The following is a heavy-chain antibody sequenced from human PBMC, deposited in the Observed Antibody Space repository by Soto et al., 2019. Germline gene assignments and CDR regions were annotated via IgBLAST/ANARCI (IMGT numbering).Heavy chain of an antibody. V-gene: IGHV4-30-2*05. Sequence: SETLSLTCAVSGGSISSGGYSWSWIRQPPGKGLEWIGYIYHSGSTYYNPPLKSRVTISVDTSKNQFSLKLSSVTAADTAVYYCARRYGGNFDYWGQGTLVTVSS. D-gene: IGHD2-15*01. CDR3: ARRYGGNFDY. J-gene: IGHJ4*02. CDR1: GGSISSGGYS. CDR2: IYHSGST.